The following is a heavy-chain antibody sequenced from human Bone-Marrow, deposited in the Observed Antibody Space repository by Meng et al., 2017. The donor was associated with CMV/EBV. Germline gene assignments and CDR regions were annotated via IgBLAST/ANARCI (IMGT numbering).Heavy chain of an antibody. V-gene: IGHV3-20*04. D-gene: IGHD3-16*01. CDR1: GFTFDDYG. CDR3: ARGLTSRGIPLNFAY. J-gene: IGHJ4*02. Sequence: GESLKISCAASGFTFDDYGMSWVRQAPGKGLEWISGINWNGGSTTYADSVKGRFTISRDNAKNSLYLQLNSLGAEDTALFYCARGLTSRGIPLNFAYWGPGNRVHGAS. CDR2: INWNGGST.